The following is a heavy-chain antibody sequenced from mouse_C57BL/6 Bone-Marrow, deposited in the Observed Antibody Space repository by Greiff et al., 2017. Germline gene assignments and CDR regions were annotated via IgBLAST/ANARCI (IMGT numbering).Heavy chain of an antibody. CDR1: GYAFTNYL. CDR2: INPGSGGT. CDR3: ACGIYYFDY. V-gene: IGHV1-54*01. Sequence: QVQLQQSGAELVRPGTSVKVSCKASGYAFTNYLIEWVKQRPGQGLEWIGVINPGSGGTNYNEKFKGKATLTADKSSSTAYMQLSSLTSEASAVDFCACGIYYFDYWGQGTTLTVSS. J-gene: IGHJ2*01.